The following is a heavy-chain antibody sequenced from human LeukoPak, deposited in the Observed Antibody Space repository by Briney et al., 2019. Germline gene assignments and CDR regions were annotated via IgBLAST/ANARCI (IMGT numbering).Heavy chain of an antibody. D-gene: IGHD2-2*01. CDR3: AKETRADTSWYDGMDV. CDR2: ISYDGSNK. CDR1: GFTFSSYG. Sequence: GGSLRLSCAASGFTFSSYGMHWVRQAPGKGLEWVAVISYDGSNKYYADSVKGRFTISRDNAKNSLYLQLNSLGAEDTAVYYCAKETRADTSWYDGMDVWGQGTLVTVSS. V-gene: IGHV3-30*18. J-gene: IGHJ6*02.